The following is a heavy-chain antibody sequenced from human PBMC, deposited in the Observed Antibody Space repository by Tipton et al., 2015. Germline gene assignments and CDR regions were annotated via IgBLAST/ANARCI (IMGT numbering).Heavy chain of an antibody. CDR2: ISYTETS. CDR1: GGSISRSSYY. CDR3: ARDLEYGMDV. J-gene: IGHJ6*02. D-gene: IGHD5-24*01. V-gene: IGHV4-61*01. Sequence: TLSLTCTVSGGSISRSSYYWSWIRQPPWKGLEWIGYISYTETSHYNASLKSRVTISIDTSKNQFSLKLSSVTAADTAVYYCARDLEYGMDVWGQGTTVTVSS.